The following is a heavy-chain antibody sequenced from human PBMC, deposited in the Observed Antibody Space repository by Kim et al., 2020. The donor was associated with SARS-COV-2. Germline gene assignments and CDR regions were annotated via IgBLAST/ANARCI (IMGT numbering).Heavy chain of an antibody. V-gene: IGHV5-51*01. CDR3: ARHGIHGVRGYSSSWPKGPYYYGMDV. Sequence: GESLKISCKGSGYSFTSYWIGWVRQMPGKGLEWMGIIYPGDSDTRYSPSFQGQVTISADKSISTAYLQWSSLKASDTAMYYCARHGIHGVRGYSSSWPKGPYYYGMDVWGQGTTVTVSS. J-gene: IGHJ6*02. CDR1: GYSFTSYW. D-gene: IGHD6-13*01. CDR2: IYPGDSDT.